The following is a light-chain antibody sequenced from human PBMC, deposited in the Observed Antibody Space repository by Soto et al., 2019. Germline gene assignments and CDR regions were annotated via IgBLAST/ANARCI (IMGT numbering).Light chain of an antibody. Sequence: DVVMTQSPLSLPVTLGQPASISCRSAQSLVHSDGNTYLTWFQQRSGQSPRRLIYEVSYRDSGVPDRFSGGGSGTDFTLKISRVEAEDVGVYYCMQGTHWPWTFGQGTKVEIK. CDR1: QSLVHSDGNTY. J-gene: IGKJ1*01. CDR3: MQGTHWPWT. V-gene: IGKV2-30*02. CDR2: EVS.